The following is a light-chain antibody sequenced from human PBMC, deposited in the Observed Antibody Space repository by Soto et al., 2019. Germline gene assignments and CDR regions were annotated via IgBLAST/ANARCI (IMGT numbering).Light chain of an antibody. CDR1: SSNIGSNT. V-gene: IGLV1-44*01. CDR3: AAWDDSLPSHVV. CDR2: SNN. Sequence: QSVLPQPPSASGTPGQRVTLSCSGTSSNIGSNTVNWYQQLPGTAPNLLIYSNNQRPSGVPDRFSGSKSGTSASLAISGLQSEDEADYYCAAWDDSLPSHVVFGGGTKLTVL. J-gene: IGLJ2*01.